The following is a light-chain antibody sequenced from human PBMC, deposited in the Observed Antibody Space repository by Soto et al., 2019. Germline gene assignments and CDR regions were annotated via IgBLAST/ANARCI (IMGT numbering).Light chain of an antibody. Sequence: ETVLTQSPGTLYFSPGERATLSCRASQSVGNSHVAWYQQRRGLPPRLLIYGAANRATGIPDRFSGSGSGADFTLPISRLEPEDFAVYFCHQYGNSPPGTFGQGTRLDI. J-gene: IGKJ5*01. CDR2: GAA. CDR1: QSVGNSH. CDR3: HQYGNSPPGT. V-gene: IGKV3-20*01.